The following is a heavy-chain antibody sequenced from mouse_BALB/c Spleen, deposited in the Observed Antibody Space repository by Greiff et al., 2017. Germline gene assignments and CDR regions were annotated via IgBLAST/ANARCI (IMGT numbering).Heavy chain of an antibody. V-gene: IGHV14-3*02. J-gene: IGHJ3*01. D-gene: IGHD2-2*01. Sequence: EVQLQQSGAELVKPGASVKLSCTASGFNFKDTYMHWVKQRPEQGLEWIGRIDPANGNTKYDPKFQGKATITADASSNTAYLQLSSLTSEDTAVYYCARRGGYWFAYWGQGTLVTVSA. CDR2: IDPANGNT. CDR1: GFNFKDTY. CDR3: ARRGGYWFAY.